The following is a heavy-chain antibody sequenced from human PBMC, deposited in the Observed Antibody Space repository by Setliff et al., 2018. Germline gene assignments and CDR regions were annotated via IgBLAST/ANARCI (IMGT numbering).Heavy chain of an antibody. CDR1: GGSFSSFY. D-gene: IGHD7-27*01. CDR3: AKFGPLDLTGDWAFDN. J-gene: IGHJ4*02. CDR2: INHSGTT. Sequence: PSETLFLTCAVYGGSFSSFYWSWIRQPPGKGLEWIGEINHSGTTNYNPSLKSRVTISVDTSKKQFSLKLSFVTAADTAVYYCAKFGPLDLTGDWAFDNWGQGTLVTVSS. V-gene: IGHV4-34*01.